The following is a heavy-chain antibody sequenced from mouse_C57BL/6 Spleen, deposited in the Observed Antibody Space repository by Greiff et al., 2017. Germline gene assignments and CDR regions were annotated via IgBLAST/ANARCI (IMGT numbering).Heavy chain of an antibody. CDR1: GYNFTSYD. Sequence: VKLVESGPELVKPGASVKLSCKASGYNFTSYDINWVKQRPGQGLEWIGWIYPRDGSTKYNEKFKGKATLTVDTSSSTAYMELHSLASEDSSVYFCAREPYDSPFYAMDYWGQGTSVTVSS. V-gene: IGHV1-85*01. CDR2: IYPRDGST. D-gene: IGHD2-12*01. CDR3: AREPYDSPFYAMDY. J-gene: IGHJ4*01.